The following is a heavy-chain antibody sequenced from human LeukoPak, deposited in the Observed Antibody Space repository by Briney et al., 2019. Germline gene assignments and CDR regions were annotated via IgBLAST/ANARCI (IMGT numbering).Heavy chain of an antibody. CDR1: GYTLTELS. CDR2: FDPEDGET. Sequence: GASVKVSCKVSGYTLTELSMHWVRQAPGKGLEWMGGFDPEDGETIYAQKFRGRVTMTEDTSTDTAYMELSSLRSEDTAVYYCATLLWFGELFGWFDPWGQGTLVTVSS. V-gene: IGHV1-24*01. D-gene: IGHD3-10*01. J-gene: IGHJ5*02. CDR3: ATLLWFGELFGWFDP.